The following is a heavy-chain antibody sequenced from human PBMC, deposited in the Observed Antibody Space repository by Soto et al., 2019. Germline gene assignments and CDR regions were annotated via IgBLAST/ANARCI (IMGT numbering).Heavy chain of an antibody. J-gene: IGHJ6*02. CDR2: ISWDGGST. CDR3: AKDIAMVRGVIIYYYYGMDV. Sequence: PGGSLRLCCAASGFTFDDYTMHWVRQAPGKGLEWVSLISWDGGSTYYADSVKGRFTISRDNSKNSLYLQMNSLRTEDTALYYCAKDIAMVRGVIIYYYYGMDVWGQGTTVTVSS. CDR1: GFTFDDYT. V-gene: IGHV3-43*01. D-gene: IGHD3-10*01.